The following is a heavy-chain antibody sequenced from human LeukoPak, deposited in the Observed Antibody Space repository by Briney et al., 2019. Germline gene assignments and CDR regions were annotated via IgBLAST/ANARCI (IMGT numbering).Heavy chain of an antibody. Sequence: LPGGSLRLSCAASGFTFSSYWMHWVRQAPGKGLVWVSRINSDGSSTSYADSVKGRFTISRDNAKNTLYLQMNGLRAEDTAVYYCARAAGYSSGWREFDYWGQGTLVTVSS. CDR3: ARAAGYSSGWREFDY. D-gene: IGHD6-19*01. J-gene: IGHJ4*02. V-gene: IGHV3-74*01. CDR1: GFTFSSYW. CDR2: INSDGSST.